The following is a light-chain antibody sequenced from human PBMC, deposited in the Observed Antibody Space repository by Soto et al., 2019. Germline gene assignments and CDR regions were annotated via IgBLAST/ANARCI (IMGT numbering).Light chain of an antibody. CDR1: QSVSSSY. CDR3: QQYGSSPPYT. J-gene: IGKJ2*01. Sequence: ELVLTQSPGILSLSPGERAILSCRASQSVSSSYLAWYQQKPGQAPRLLIYGASNRATGITDRFSASGSKTNFTLTISRLEPEDFAGYHSQQYGSSPPYTLGHENKLEIK. CDR2: GAS. V-gene: IGKV3-20*01.